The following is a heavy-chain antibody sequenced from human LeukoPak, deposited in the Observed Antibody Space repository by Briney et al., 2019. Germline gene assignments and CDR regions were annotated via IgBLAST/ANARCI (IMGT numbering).Heavy chain of an antibody. CDR2: IYYTANT. Sequence: SEALSLTCTVSGGSISSSSYYWGWIRQPPGKGLEWIGSIYYTANTYYNSSLKSRVTISVDTSKNQFSLKLSSVTAADSAVYYCARRDHYDSSGYFDYWGQGTLVTVSS. J-gene: IGHJ4*02. CDR1: GGSISSSSYY. CDR3: ARRDHYDSSGYFDY. D-gene: IGHD3-22*01. V-gene: IGHV4-39*01.